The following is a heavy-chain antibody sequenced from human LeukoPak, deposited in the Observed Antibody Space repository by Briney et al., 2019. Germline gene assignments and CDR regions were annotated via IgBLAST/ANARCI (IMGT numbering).Heavy chain of an antibody. D-gene: IGHD4-17*01. CDR1: GYTFTSYY. CDR2: INPSGGST. V-gene: IGHV1-46*01. CDR3: ARGFAIDYETPDY. Sequence: ASVKVSCKASGYTFTSYYLHLLRQAPGQGLEGMGIINPSGGSTSYAQKFQGRVTMTRDTSTSTVYMELSSLRSEDTAVYYCARGFAIDYETPDYWGQGTLVTVSS. J-gene: IGHJ4*02.